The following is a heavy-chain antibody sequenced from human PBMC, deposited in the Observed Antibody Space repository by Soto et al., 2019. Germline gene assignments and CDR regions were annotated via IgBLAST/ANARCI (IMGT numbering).Heavy chain of an antibody. V-gene: IGHV4-34*01. Sequence: SETLSLTSAVDGGSCSGYDWSWIRQPPGKGLEWIGEINHSGSTNYNPSLKSRVTISVDTSKNQFSLKLSSVTAADTAVYYCAIETTDAFDIWGQGTMVTVSS. CDR1: GGSCSGYD. J-gene: IGHJ3*02. CDR3: AIETTDAFDI. CDR2: INHSGST.